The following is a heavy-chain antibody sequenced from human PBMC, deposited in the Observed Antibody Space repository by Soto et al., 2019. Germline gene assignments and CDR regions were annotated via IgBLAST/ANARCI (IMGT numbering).Heavy chain of an antibody. CDR2: IYYSGST. CDR1: GGSISSGGYY. CDR3: ARDRGVSDYYGSGPGFDP. J-gene: IGHJ5*02. V-gene: IGHV4-31*03. Sequence: SETLSLTCTVSGGSISSGGYYWSWIRQHPGKGLEWIGYIYYSGSTYYNPSLKSRVTISVDTSKNQFSLKLSSVTAADTAVYYCARDRGVSDYYGSGPGFDPWGQGTLVTVSS. D-gene: IGHD3-10*01.